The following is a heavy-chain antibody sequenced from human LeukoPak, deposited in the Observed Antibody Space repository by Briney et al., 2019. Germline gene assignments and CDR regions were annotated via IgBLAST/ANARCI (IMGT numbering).Heavy chain of an antibody. V-gene: IGHV1-3*01. J-gene: IGHJ4*02. CDR3: ARVQSFLGYYDY. D-gene: IGHD3-22*01. CDR1: GYTFTSYA. Sequence: GASVKVSCKASGYTFTSYAMHWVRQAPGQRLEWMGWINAGNGNTKYSQKFRGRVTITRDTSASTAYMELSSLRSDDTAVYYCARVQSFLGYYDYWGQGTLVTVSS. CDR2: INAGNGNT.